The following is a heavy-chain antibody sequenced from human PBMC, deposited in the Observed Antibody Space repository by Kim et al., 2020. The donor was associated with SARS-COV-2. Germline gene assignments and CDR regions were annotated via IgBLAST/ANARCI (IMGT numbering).Heavy chain of an antibody. CDR3: ARVPDRWRRPGADGMDG. CDR1: GGSFSGYY. CDR2: INHSGST. V-gene: IGHV4-34*01. D-gene: IGHD2-21*02. J-gene: IGHJ6*01. Sequence: SETLSRTCAVYGGSFSGYYWSWIRQPPGKGLEWIGEINHSGSTSYNPSLKSRVTISVDTSKNQFSLKLSSVTAADTAVYYCARVPDRWRRPGADGMDGWG.